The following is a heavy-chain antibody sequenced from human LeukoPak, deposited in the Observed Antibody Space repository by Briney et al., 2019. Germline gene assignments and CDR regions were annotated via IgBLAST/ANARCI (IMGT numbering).Heavy chain of an antibody. D-gene: IGHD3-16*02. Sequence: GGSLRLSCAASGSTFSSYGMHWVRQAPGKGLEWVAVIWYDGSKTYYADSVRGRFTISRDSSKKTLYLQMNSLRAEDTAVYYCARDGNYRFDYWGQGTLVTVSS. CDR1: GSTFSSYG. V-gene: IGHV3-33*01. J-gene: IGHJ4*02. CDR3: ARDGNYRFDY. CDR2: IWYDGSKT.